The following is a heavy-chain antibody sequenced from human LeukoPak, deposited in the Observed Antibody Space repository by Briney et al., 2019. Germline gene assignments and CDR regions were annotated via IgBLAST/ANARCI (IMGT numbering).Heavy chain of an antibody. Sequence: PSETLSLTCTVSGGSISSGSYFWSWIHQHPGKGLEWIGYIHYSGGTYNNPSLKSRVTISVDTSKNQLSLKLSSVTAADTAVYYCARDGCSGPSCHGNWFDPWGQGTLVTVSS. CDR2: IHYSGGT. J-gene: IGHJ5*02. CDR3: ARDGCSGPSCHGNWFDP. CDR1: GGSISSGSYF. V-gene: IGHV4-31*03. D-gene: IGHD2-2*01.